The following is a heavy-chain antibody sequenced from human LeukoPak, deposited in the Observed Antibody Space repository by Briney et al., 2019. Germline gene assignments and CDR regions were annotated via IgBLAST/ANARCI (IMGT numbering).Heavy chain of an antibody. CDR2: ISLDGNYR. CDR3: AKDAYGGNAESWFDS. Sequence: GGSLRLSCAASGFIFSTYGMHWVRRAPGKGLEWVAVISLDGNYRYYADSVKGRFTISRDNSKNTLYLEMNSLRAEDTAVYYCAKDAYGGNAESWFDSWGQGTQAFVSS. CDR1: GFIFSTYG. V-gene: IGHV3-30*18. D-gene: IGHD4-23*01. J-gene: IGHJ5*01.